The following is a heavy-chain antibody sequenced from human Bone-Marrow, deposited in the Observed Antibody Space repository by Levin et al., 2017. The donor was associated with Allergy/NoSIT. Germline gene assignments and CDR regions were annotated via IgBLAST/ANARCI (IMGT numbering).Heavy chain of an antibody. CDR2: ISGSGGST. J-gene: IGHJ4*02. CDR1: GFTFSSYA. D-gene: IGHD3-9*01. V-gene: IGHV3-23*01. Sequence: GGSLRLSCAASGFTFSSYAMSWVRQAPGKGLEWVSAISGSGGSTYYADSVKGRFTISRDNSKNTLYLQMNSLRAEDTAVYYCAKETRVGYYDILTGVDYWGQGTLVTVSS. CDR3: AKETRVGYYDILTGVDY.